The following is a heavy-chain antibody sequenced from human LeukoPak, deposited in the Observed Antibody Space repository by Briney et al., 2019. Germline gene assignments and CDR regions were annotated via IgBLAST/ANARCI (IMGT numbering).Heavy chain of an antibody. Sequence: GGSLRLSCAASGFTFSTYRMNWVRPAPGKGLEWVSYISSSTSPIHYADSVKGRFTISRDNAKNSLYLQMNSLRAEDTAVYYCARVKYSSSGVDYWGQGTLVTVSS. CDR2: ISSSTSPI. CDR3: ARVKYSSSGVDY. V-gene: IGHV3-48*01. J-gene: IGHJ4*02. D-gene: IGHD6-6*01. CDR1: GFTFSTYR.